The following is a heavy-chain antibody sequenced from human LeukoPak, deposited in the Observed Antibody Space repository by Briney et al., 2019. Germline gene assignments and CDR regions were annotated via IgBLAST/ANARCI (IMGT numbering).Heavy chain of an antibody. J-gene: IGHJ5*02. V-gene: IGHV1-2*02. Sequence: ASVKVSCKASGYTFTGYYMHWVRQARGQGLEWMGWINPNSGGTNYAQKFQGRVTMTRDTSISTAYMELSRLRSDDTAVYYCARETRYCSGGSCPNWFDPWGQGTLVTVSS. CDR3: ARETRYCSGGSCPNWFDP. D-gene: IGHD2-15*01. CDR2: INPNSGGT. CDR1: GYTFTGYY.